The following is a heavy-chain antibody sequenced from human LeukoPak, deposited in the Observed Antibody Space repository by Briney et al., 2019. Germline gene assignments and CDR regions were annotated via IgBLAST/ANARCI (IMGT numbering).Heavy chain of an antibody. D-gene: IGHD2-2*01. CDR1: GYTFTGYY. Sequence: GASVKVSCKASGYTFTGYYMHWVRQAPGQGLEWMGWINPNSGGTNYAQKFQGRVTVTRDTSISTAYMELSRLRSDDTAVYYCARDLPAVVSRYCSSTSCYLGGMDVWGQGTTVTVSS. CDR3: ARDLPAVVSRYCSSTSCYLGGMDV. CDR2: INPNSGGT. J-gene: IGHJ6*02. V-gene: IGHV1-2*02.